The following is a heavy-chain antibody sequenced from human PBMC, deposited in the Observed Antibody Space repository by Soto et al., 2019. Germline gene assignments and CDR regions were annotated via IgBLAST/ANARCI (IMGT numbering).Heavy chain of an antibody. D-gene: IGHD1-26*01. CDR1: GYTFTSYG. J-gene: IGHJ3*02. CDR2: ISAYNGNT. CDR3: AREREDSVRVGALAFDI. V-gene: IGHV1-18*01. Sequence: QVQLVQSGAEVKKPGASVKVSCKASGYTFTSYGISWVRQAPGQGLEWMGWISAYNGNTNYAQKLQGRVTMTTDTSTSTAYMEVRSLRSDDTAVYYCAREREDSVRVGALAFDIWGQGTMVTVSS.